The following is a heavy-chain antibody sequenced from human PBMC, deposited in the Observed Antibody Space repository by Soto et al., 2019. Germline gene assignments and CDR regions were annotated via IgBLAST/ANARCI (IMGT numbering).Heavy chain of an antibody. Sequence: SETLSLTCTVSGGSISSSSYFWGWIRQPPGKGLEWIGSIYYSGDTYYNPSLKSRVTISVDTSKNQFSLKLSSVTAADTAVYYCASVNILTGYYLDQWGQGTLVTVSS. CDR1: GGSISSSSYF. J-gene: IGHJ4*02. CDR3: ASVNILTGYYLDQ. V-gene: IGHV4-39*01. CDR2: IYYSGDT. D-gene: IGHD3-9*01.